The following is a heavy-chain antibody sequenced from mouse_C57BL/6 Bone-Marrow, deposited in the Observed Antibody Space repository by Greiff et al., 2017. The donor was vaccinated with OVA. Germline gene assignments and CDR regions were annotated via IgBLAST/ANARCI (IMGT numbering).Heavy chain of an antibody. CDR2: IHPNSGST. Sequence: QVQLQQPGAELVKPGASVKLSCKASGHTFTSYWMHWVKQRPGQGLEWIGMIHPNSGSTNYNEKFKSKATLTVDKSSSTAYMQLISLPSEDSAVYYCARVYDGYYPWFAYWGQGTLVTVSA. CDR3: ARVYDGYYPWFAY. V-gene: IGHV1-64*01. J-gene: IGHJ3*01. CDR1: GHTFTSYW. D-gene: IGHD2-3*01.